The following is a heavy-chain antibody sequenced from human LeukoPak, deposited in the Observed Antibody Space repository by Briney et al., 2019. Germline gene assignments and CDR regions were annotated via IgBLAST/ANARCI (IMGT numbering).Heavy chain of an antibody. J-gene: IGHJ6*02. D-gene: IGHD2-2*01. V-gene: IGHV4-39*01. Sequence: SETLSLTCTVSGGSISSSSYYWGWIRKPPGKGLEWIGSIYYSGSTYYNPSLKSRVTISVDTSKNQFSLKLSSVTAADTAVYYCARADIVVVPAAMFLYYYGMDVWGQGTTVTVSS. CDR3: ARADIVVVPAAMFLYYYGMDV. CDR2: IYYSGST. CDR1: GGSISSSSYY.